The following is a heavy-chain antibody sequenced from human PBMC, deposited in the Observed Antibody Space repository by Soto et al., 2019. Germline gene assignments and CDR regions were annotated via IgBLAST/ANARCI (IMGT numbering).Heavy chain of an antibody. D-gene: IGHD7-27*01. CDR2: ISSSSSVI. J-gene: IGHJ6*03. V-gene: IGHV3-48*01. CDR3: ARDLSWGSNWYYYMDV. Sequence: EVQRVESGGGLVQPGGSLRLSCATSGFILSDCAMNWVRQAPGKGLEWVSYISSSSSVIDYADSVKGRFTVSRDNARNSLDLQMNSLRAEDTAVYYCARDLSWGSNWYYYMDVWGKGTTVTVSS. CDR1: GFILSDCA.